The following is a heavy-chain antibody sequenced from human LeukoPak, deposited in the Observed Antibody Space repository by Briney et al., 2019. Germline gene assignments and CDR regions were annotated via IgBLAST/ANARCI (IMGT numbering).Heavy chain of an antibody. J-gene: IGHJ3*02. CDR2: IIPIFSTA. D-gene: IGHD3-10*01. V-gene: IGHV1-69*13. Sequence: ASVKVSCKASGGTFSSYAISWVRQAPGQGLEWMGGIIPIFSTANYAQKFQGRVTITADESTSTAYMELSSLISEDTAVYYCAVGVRGSGSYQIWGHAFDIWGQGTMVTVSS. CDR1: GGTFSSYA. CDR3: AVGVRGSGSYQIWGHAFDI.